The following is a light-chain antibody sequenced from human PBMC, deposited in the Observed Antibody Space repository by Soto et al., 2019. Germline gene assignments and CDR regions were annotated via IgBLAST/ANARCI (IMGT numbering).Light chain of an antibody. V-gene: IGKV2-30*01. CDR3: MQGTHWPPYT. CDR2: KVS. CDR1: QSLAYIDGNTY. Sequence: EVVMTQSPLSLPVTLGQPAAISCRSSQSLAYIDGNTYLSWFQQRPGQAPRRLIYKVSNRESGVPDRFSGSGSGTDFTLKIRSVEAEDVGVYYCMQGTHWPPYTFGQGTKLEIK. J-gene: IGKJ2*01.